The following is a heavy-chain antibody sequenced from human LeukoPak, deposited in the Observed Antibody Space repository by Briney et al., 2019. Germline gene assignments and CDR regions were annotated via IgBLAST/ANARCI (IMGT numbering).Heavy chain of an antibody. CDR3: AKDAVRGVMRYYFDY. D-gene: IGHD3-10*01. V-gene: IGHV3-30*18. CDR1: GFTFSSYG. Sequence: GGSLRLSCAASGFTFSSYGMHWVRQAPGKGLEWVAVISYDGSNKYYADPVKGRFTISRDNSKNTLYLQMNSLRAEDTAVYYCAKDAVRGVMRYYFDYWGQGTLVTVSS. J-gene: IGHJ4*02. CDR2: ISYDGSNK.